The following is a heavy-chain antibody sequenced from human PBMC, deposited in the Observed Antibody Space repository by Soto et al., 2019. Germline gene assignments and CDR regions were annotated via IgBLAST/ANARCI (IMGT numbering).Heavy chain of an antibody. CDR1: GFTFSTYA. CDR2: ISGSGGNT. J-gene: IGHJ3*01. D-gene: IGHD2-15*01. Sequence: GGSVRLSCAVSGFTFSTYAMSWVRQAPGKGLEWVSAISGSGGNTFYADSVKGRFTISRDNSINSLYLQMNSLRTEDTAVYYCAHPRGFGVFDAYDFWGQGTMVTVSS. V-gene: IGHV3-23*01. CDR3: AHPRGFGVFDAYDF.